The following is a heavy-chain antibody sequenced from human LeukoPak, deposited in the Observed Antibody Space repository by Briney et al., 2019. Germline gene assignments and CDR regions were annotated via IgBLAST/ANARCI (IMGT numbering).Heavy chain of an antibody. CDR2: IYYSGST. Sequence: SETLSLTCTVSGGSISSSSYYWGWIRQPPGKGLEWIGSIYYSGSTYYNPSLKSRVTISVDTSKNQLSLKLSSMTAADTAVYYCARARSGYYYGSGSYYTYFDYWGQGTLVTVSS. CDR3: ARARSGYYYGSGSYYTYFDY. V-gene: IGHV4-39*01. D-gene: IGHD3-10*01. CDR1: GGSISSSSYY. J-gene: IGHJ4*02.